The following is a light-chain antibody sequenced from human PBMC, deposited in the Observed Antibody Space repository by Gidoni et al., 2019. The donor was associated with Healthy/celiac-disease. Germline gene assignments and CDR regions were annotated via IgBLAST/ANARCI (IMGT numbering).Light chain of an antibody. Sequence: YVLTQPPAVAGAEGQTARITWGGNNIGSTSVHRYQHKPGQAPVLVVYYDSDRPPGLPVRFSGSNSGTTATLTISRVEAGDEADYYCQVWARSSDHYVFGTGTKVTVL. CDR2: YDS. CDR3: QVWARSSDHYV. CDR1: NIGSTS. V-gene: IGLV3-21*02. J-gene: IGLJ1*01.